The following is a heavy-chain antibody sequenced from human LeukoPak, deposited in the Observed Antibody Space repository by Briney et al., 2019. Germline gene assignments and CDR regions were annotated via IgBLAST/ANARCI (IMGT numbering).Heavy chain of an antibody. J-gene: IGHJ3*01. CDR1: GFTVSNNY. CDR2: VYGGGST. D-gene: IGHD1-26*01. V-gene: IGHV3-53*05. CDR3: ARANPLIVGARAGGPIDF. Sequence: PGGSLRLSCAASGFTVSNNYMSWLRQAPGKGLEGVSVVYGGGSTYYADSVKGRFTISRDNSKNTLYLQMNSLRTEDTAVYYCARANPLIVGARAGGPIDFWGQGTMVSVSS.